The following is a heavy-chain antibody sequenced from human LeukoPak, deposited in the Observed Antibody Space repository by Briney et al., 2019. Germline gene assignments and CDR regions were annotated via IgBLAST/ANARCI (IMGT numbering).Heavy chain of an antibody. CDR3: AKDLSSGWGRFDC. D-gene: IGHD6-19*01. CDR2: ISGGGATT. CDR1: GFTFTSYV. Sequence: GGSLRLSCAASGFTFTSYVLSWVRQAPGKGLEWVSSISGGGATTYYADSVRGRFTISRDNSKNTPYLQMNSLRAEDTALYYCAKDLSSGWGRFDCWGQGTLVTVSS. V-gene: IGHV3-23*01. J-gene: IGHJ4*02.